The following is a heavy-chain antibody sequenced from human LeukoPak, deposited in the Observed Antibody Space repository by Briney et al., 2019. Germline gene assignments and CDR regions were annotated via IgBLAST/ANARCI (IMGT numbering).Heavy chain of an antibody. Sequence: PSQTLSPTCTVSGGSISRYYRSSVRQPPGKGLEWIGYIYYSGSTNYNPSLKSRVTISVDTSKNQFSLKLSSVTAADTAVYYCARQMDTAMVTGHYYYYMDVWGKGTTVTVSS. CDR1: GGSISRYY. J-gene: IGHJ6*03. D-gene: IGHD5-18*01. CDR2: IYYSGST. V-gene: IGHV4-59*08. CDR3: ARQMDTAMVTGHYYYYMDV.